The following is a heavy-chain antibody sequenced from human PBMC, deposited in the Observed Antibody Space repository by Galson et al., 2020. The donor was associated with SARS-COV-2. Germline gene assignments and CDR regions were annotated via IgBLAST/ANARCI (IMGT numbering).Heavy chain of an antibody. Sequence: SVKVSCKASGGTFSSYAISWVRQAPGQGLEWMGGIIPILGIANYAQKFQGRVTITADKSTSTAYMELSSLRSEDTAVYYCARGRRDFWSGYGGDYWGQGTLVTVSS. CDR1: GGTFSSYA. J-gene: IGHJ4*02. V-gene: IGHV1-69*10. CDR3: ARGRRDFWSGYGGDY. D-gene: IGHD3-3*01. CDR2: IIPILGIA.